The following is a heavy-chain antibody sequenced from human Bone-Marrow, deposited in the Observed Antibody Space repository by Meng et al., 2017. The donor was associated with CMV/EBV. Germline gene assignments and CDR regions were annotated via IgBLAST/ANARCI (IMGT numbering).Heavy chain of an antibody. V-gene: IGHV3-21*01. J-gene: IGHJ4*02. CDR1: GFTFSTYS. D-gene: IGHD3-3*01. CDR3: ARDQPRYDFWSGYSSDY. CDR2: ISSSSSYI. Sequence: GESLKISCAASGFTFSTYSMNWVRQAPGKGLEWVSSISSSSSYIYYADSVKGRFTISRDNAKNSLYLQMNSLRAEDTAVYYCARDQPRYDFWSGYSSDYWAQGTLVTVSS.